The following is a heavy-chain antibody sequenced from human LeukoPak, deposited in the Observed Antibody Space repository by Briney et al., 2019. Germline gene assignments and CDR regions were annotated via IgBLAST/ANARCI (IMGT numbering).Heavy chain of an antibody. D-gene: IGHD6-13*01. CDR3: ARVISKYSSSWRREGDAFDI. V-gene: IGHV4-4*02. CDR2: IYHSGST. Sequence: PSETLSLTCAVSGGSISCSNWWSWVRQPPGKGLEWIGEIYHSGSTNYNPSLKSRVTISVDKSKNQFSLKLSSVTAADTAVYYCARVISKYSSSWRREGDAFDIWGQGTMVTASS. J-gene: IGHJ3*02. CDR1: GGSISCSNW.